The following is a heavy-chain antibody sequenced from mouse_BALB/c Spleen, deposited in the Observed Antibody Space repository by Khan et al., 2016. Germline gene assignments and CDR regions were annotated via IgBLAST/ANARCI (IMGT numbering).Heavy chain of an antibody. CDR3: LRDAMNY. V-gene: IGHV1-26*01. Sequence: VQLKQSGPDLVKPGASVKISCKASGYSFTGYYIYWVKQSHGKSLEWIGRVNPNNGGTSYNQKFKGKAVLTIDKSSTTAYMELRSLTSEESAVYYCLRDAMNYWGQGTSVTVSS. CDR2: VNPNNGGT. CDR1: GYSFTGYY. J-gene: IGHJ4*01.